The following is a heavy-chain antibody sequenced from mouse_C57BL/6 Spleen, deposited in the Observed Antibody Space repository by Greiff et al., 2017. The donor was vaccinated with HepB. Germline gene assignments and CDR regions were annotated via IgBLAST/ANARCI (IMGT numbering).Heavy chain of an antibody. Sequence: EVKVVESGGGLVKPGGSLKLSCAASGFTFSDYGMHWVRQAPEKGLEWVAYISSGSSTNYYADTVKGRFTISRDNAKNTLFLQMTSLRSEDTAMYYCARGGYDGSYPFAYWGQGTLVTVSA. J-gene: IGHJ3*01. CDR1: GFTFSDYG. CDR2: ISSGSSTN. V-gene: IGHV5-17*01. D-gene: IGHD1-1*01. CDR3: ARGGYDGSYPFAY.